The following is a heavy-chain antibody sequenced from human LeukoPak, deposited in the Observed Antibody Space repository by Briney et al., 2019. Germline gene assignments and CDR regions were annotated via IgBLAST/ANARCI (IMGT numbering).Heavy chain of an antibody. V-gene: IGHV3-48*03. J-gene: IGHJ4*02. CDR3: ASSPRGVY. Sequence: GGSLRLSCVASGFAFSSYEMSWVRQGPGKGLEWVSEISGSGTTIFYADSVKGRFTVSRDNAKNSLYLQMNSLRVEDTAVYYCASSPRGVYRGQGTLVTVSS. CDR1: GFAFSSYE. D-gene: IGHD3-10*01. CDR2: ISGSGTTI.